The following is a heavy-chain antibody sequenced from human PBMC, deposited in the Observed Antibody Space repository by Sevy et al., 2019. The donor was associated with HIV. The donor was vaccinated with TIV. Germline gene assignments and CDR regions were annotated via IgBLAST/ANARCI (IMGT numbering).Heavy chain of an antibody. CDR2: MNPNSGNT. CDR1: GYTFTSYD. CDR3: ARGSKRVGYYFDY. V-gene: IGHV1-8*01. D-gene: IGHD2-15*01. Sequence: ASVKVSCKASGYTFTSYDINWVRQATGQGLEWMGWMNPNSGNTGHAQKFQGRVTMTRNTSISTAYMQLSSLRSEDTAVYYCARGSKRVGYYFDYWGQGTLVTVSS. J-gene: IGHJ4*02.